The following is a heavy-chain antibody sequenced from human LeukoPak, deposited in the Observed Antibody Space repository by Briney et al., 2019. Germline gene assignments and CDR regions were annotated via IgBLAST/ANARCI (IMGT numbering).Heavy chain of an antibody. Sequence: PGRSLRLSCAASGFTFSNYGIHWVRQAPGKGLDWVAVIGFDGSSKYYADSVKGRFTVSRDNSKNTVYLQMNSLRVEDTALYYCARGIFTGGTYYGYWGQGTLVTVSS. V-gene: IGHV3-33*01. CDR2: IGFDGSSK. J-gene: IGHJ4*02. CDR1: GFTFSNYG. D-gene: IGHD1-26*01. CDR3: ARGIFTGGTYYGY.